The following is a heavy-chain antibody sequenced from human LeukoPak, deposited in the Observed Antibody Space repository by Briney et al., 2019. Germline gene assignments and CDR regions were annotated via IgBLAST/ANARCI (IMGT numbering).Heavy chain of an antibody. CDR3: AREGCSSTSCYRLGY. CDR1: GGSFSGYS. V-gene: IGHV4-34*01. CDR2: INHSVST. D-gene: IGHD2-2*01. J-gene: IGHJ4*02. Sequence: SETLSLTCAVYGGSFSGYSWSWIRQPPGKGLEWIGEINHSVSTNYNPSLKSRVTISVDTSKNQFSLKLSSVTAADTAVYYCAREGCSSTSCYRLGYWGQGTLVTVSS.